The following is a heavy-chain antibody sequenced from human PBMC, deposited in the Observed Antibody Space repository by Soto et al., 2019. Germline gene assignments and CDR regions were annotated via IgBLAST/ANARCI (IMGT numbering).Heavy chain of an antibody. CDR1: GFTFSSYS. CDR2: ISSSSSTI. Sequence: EVQLVESGGGLVQPGGSLRLSCAASGFTFSSYSMNWVRQAPGKGLEWVSYISSSSSTIYYADSVKGRFTISRDNTKNSLYLQMNSLRAEDTAVYYCARGSTATFDYWGQGTLVTVSS. D-gene: IGHD5-18*01. V-gene: IGHV3-48*01. J-gene: IGHJ4*02. CDR3: ARGSTATFDY.